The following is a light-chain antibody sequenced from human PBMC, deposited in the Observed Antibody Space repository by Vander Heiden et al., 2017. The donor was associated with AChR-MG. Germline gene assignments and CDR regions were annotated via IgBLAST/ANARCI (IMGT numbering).Light chain of an antibody. Sequence: SYVLTQPPSVSVAPGKTATIARGGNNIGGQSVHWYQQKPGQAPKLVVHEDSDRPSGIPDRFAGSNAANTATLTINRAEAGDEADYYCQVWDVTDDWVFGGGTKLTVL. CDR3: QVWDVTDDWV. V-gene: IGLV3-21*03. CDR1: NIGGQS. CDR2: EDS. J-gene: IGLJ3*02.